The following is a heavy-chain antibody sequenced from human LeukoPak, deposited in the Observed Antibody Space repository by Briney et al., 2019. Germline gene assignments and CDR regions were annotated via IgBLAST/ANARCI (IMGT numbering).Heavy chain of an antibody. CDR3: ARDLYDSSGYGKFDY. J-gene: IGHJ4*02. CDR2: IYYSGST. CDR1: GGSISSGDYY. Sequence: TLSLTCTVSGGSISSGDYYWSWIRQPPGKGLEWIGYIYYSGSTYYNPSLKSRVTISVDTSKNQFSLKLISVTAADTAVYYCARDLYDSSGYGKFDYWGQGTLVAVSS. V-gene: IGHV4-30-4*01. D-gene: IGHD3-22*01.